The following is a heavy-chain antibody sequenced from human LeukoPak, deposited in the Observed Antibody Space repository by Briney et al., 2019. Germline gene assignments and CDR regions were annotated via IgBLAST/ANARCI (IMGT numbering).Heavy chain of an antibody. CDR1: GFTFSDYY. CDR3: ARAAGWLDP. D-gene: IGHD6-13*01. Sequence: GGSLRLSCAASGFTFSDYYMSWIRQAPGKGLEWISYISYNGRTIHYADSVKGRFIISRDNTKKSLYLQMNSLRVEDTAVYYCARAAGWLDPWGRGTLVTVSS. J-gene: IGHJ5*01. V-gene: IGHV3-11*01. CDR2: ISYNGRTI.